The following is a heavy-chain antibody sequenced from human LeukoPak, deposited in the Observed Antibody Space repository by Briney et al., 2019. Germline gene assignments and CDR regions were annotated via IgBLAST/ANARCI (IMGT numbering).Heavy chain of an antibody. CDR3: ARPGLYSSGWYTRDY. V-gene: IGHV5-51*01. J-gene: IGHJ4*02. Sequence: GESLKISCKGSGYSFTNYWIGWVRQMPGKGLEWMGIIYPGDSDTRYSPSFQGQVTISADKSISTAYLQWSSLKASDTAMYYCARPGLYSSGWYTRDYWGQGTLVTVSS. CDR1: GYSFTNYW. CDR2: IYPGDSDT. D-gene: IGHD6-19*01.